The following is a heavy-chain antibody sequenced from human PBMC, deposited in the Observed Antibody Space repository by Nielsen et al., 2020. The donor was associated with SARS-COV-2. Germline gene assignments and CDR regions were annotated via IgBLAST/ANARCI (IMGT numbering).Heavy chain of an antibody. CDR1: GFTFSSYG. CDR2: ISYDGSNK. D-gene: IGHD3-10*01. J-gene: IGHJ6*02. V-gene: IGHV3-30*18. Sequence: GESLKISCAASGFTFSSYGMHWVRQAPGKGLEWVAVISYDGSNKYYADSVKGRFTISRDNSKNTLYLQMNSLRAEDTAVYYCAKTMVRGVIRGMDVWGQGTTVTVSS. CDR3: AKTMVRGVIRGMDV.